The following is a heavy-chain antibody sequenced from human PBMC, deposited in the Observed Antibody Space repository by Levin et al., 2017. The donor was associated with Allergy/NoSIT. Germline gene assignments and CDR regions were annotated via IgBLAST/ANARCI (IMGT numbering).Heavy chain of an antibody. J-gene: IGHJ3*02. Sequence: GGSLRLSCAASGFTFSSYSMNWVRQAPGKGLEWVSSISSSSSYIYYADSVKGRFTISRDNAKNSLYLQMNSLRAEDTAVYYCATDKDKALYAFDIWGQGTMVTVSS. CDR3: ATDKDKALYAFDI. V-gene: IGHV3-21*01. CDR2: ISSSSSYI. CDR1: GFTFSSYS. D-gene: IGHD3-22*01.